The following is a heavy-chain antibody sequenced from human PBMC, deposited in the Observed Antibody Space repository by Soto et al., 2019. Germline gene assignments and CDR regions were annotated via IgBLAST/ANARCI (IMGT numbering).Heavy chain of an antibody. CDR2: MNPNSGNT. V-gene: IGHV1-8*01. D-gene: IGHD2-2*01. Sequence: ASVKVSCKASGYTFTSYDINWVRQATGQGLEWMGWMNPNSGNTGYAQKFQGGVTMTRNTSISTAYMELSSLRSEDTAVYYCARAEDVGYCSSTSCPPNDYWGQGTLVTVSS. J-gene: IGHJ4*02. CDR3: ARAEDVGYCSSTSCPPNDY. CDR1: GYTFTSYD.